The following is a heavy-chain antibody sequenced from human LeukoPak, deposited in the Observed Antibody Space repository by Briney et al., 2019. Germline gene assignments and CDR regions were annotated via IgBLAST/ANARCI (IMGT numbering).Heavy chain of an antibody. CDR3: ATRMGQLVQYNYHGMDV. CDR1: GYTLTELS. D-gene: IGHD6-6*01. Sequence: ASVKVSCKVSGYTLTELSVHWVRQAPGKGLEWMGGFDPEDGETIHAQKFQGRVTMTEDTSTDTVYMELSSLRSEDTAVYYCATRMGQLVQYNYHGMDVWGQGTTVTVSS. CDR2: FDPEDGET. J-gene: IGHJ6*02. V-gene: IGHV1-24*01.